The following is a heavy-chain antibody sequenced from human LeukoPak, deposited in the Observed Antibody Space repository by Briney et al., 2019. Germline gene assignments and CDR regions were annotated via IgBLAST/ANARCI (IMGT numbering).Heavy chain of an antibody. V-gene: IGHV7-4-1*02. CDR3: ARSMYRSSWGDYYYGVDV. CDR1: GYTFTSYG. J-gene: IGHJ6*02. CDR2: INTNTGNP. D-gene: IGHD6-13*01. Sequence: ASVKVSCKASGYTFTSYGISWVRQAPGQGLEWMGWINTNTGNPTYAQGFTGRFVFSLDTSVSTAYLQISSLKAEDSAVYYCARSMYRSSWGDYYYGVDVWGQGTTVIVSS.